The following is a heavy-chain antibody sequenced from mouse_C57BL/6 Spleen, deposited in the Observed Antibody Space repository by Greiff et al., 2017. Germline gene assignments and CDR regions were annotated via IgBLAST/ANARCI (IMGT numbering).Heavy chain of an antibody. V-gene: IGHV1-82*01. Sequence: QVQLQQSGPELVKPGASVKISCKASGYAFSSSWMNWVKQRPGKGLEWIGRIYPGDGDTNYNGKFKGKATLTADKSSSTAYMQLSSLTSEDSAVYYCARGTATVVARYYAMDYWGQGTSVTVSS. CDR1: GYAFSSSW. J-gene: IGHJ4*01. CDR2: IYPGDGDT. CDR3: ARGTATVVARYYAMDY. D-gene: IGHD1-1*01.